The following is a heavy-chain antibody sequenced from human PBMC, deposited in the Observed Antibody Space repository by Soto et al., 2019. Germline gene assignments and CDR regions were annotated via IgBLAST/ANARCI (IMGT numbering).Heavy chain of an antibody. J-gene: IGHJ4*02. CDR3: ARISQGTYCRGGNCYSDY. D-gene: IGHD2-15*01. CDR1: GFTFSSYW. V-gene: IGHV3-74*01. Sequence: EVQLVESGGDLVQHGGSLRLSCAASGFTFSSYWMHWVRQDPEKGLVWVSRINGDGISTSYADSVKGRFTISRDNAKDTLYLHMNSLGAEDTAVYYCARISQGTYCRGGNCYSDYWGQGTLVTVSS. CDR2: INGDGIST.